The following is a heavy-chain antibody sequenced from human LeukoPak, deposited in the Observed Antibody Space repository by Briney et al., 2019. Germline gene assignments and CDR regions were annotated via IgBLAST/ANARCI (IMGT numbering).Heavy chain of an antibody. J-gene: IGHJ4*02. Sequence: TSGTLSLTCAVSVGSISSSNWWSWVRQPPGKVLEWIGEITNYDPSLKSRVTISVDKSKNQFSLKLSSVTAADTAVYYCARVSYDSSGYDYWGQGTLVTVSS. CDR1: VGSISSSNW. CDR3: ARVSYDSSGYDY. V-gene: IGHV4-4*02. D-gene: IGHD3-22*01. CDR2: IT.